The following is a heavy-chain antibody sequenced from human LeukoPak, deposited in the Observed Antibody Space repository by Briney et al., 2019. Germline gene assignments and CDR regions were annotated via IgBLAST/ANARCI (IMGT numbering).Heavy chain of an antibody. V-gene: IGHV3-23*01. Sequence: ETLSLTCTVSGDSISSNEWWSWVRQAPGKGLEWVSTISGSVDSTYYVDSVKGRFTISRDNSKNTLYLQMNSLRAEDTAVYYCAKDKHGYSSGWCWSYWGQGTLVTVSS. J-gene: IGHJ4*02. D-gene: IGHD6-19*01. CDR1: GDSISSNE. CDR3: AKDKHGYSSGWCWSY. CDR2: ISGSVDST.